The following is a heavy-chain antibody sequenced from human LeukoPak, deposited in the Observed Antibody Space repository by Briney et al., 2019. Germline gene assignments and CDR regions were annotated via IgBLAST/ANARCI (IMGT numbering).Heavy chain of an antibody. D-gene: IGHD4-17*01. Sequence: GESLKISCKGSGYSFTSYWFGWVRQMPGKGLEWMGIIYPGDSDTRYSPSFQGQVTISADKSISTAYLQWSSLKASDTAMYYCANTSPGPDYGDYAYFDYWGQGTLVTVSS. CDR2: IYPGDSDT. J-gene: IGHJ4*02. V-gene: IGHV5-51*01. CDR3: ANTSPGPDYGDYAYFDY. CDR1: GYSFTSYW.